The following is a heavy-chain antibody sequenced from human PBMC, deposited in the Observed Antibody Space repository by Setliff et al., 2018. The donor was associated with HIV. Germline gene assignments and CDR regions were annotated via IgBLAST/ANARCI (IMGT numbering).Heavy chain of an antibody. CDR3: ARGSIRVTINFDF. CDR1: GYTFIGHY. CDR2: ISIRNGNT. V-gene: IGHV1-18*04. D-gene: IGHD2-21*02. Sequence: GASVKVSCKASGYTFIGHYIHWVRQAPGQGLEWMGWISIRNGNTNYAQKFQGRVTMTTDTSTSTAYMGLRSLRSDDTAVYYCARGSIRVTINFDFWGQGTLVTVSS. J-gene: IGHJ4*02.